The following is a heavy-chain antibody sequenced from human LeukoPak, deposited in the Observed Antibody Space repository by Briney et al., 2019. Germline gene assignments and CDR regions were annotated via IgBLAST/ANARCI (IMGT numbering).Heavy chain of an antibody. V-gene: IGHV2-5*01. D-gene: IGHD1-26*01. CDR2: IFWNDDR. CDR3: AHRHSIVGATLFDY. J-gene: IGHJ4*02. Sequence: SGPTLVKPTQTLTLTCTFSGFSLSTSGMGVGWIRQPPGKALEWLALIFWNDDRRYSPSLKSRLTITKDTSKNQVVLTMTNMDPLDTATYYCAHRHSIVGATLFDYWGQGTLVTVSS. CDR1: GFSLSTSGMG.